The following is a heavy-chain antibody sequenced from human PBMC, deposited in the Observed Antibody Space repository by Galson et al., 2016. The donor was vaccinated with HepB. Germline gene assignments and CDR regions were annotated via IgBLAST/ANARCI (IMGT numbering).Heavy chain of an antibody. D-gene: IGHD3-10*01. CDR3: AREGAMIRRVLTPLDY. CDR1: GGTVGSGNYY. V-gene: IGHV4-61*01. Sequence: SETLSLTCSVSGGTVGSGNYYWTWIRQPPGKGLEWIGYVYKRGTTVYNPSLKSRVNISVDTSKNLVSLNLTSITAADKAVYFCAREGAMIRRVLTPLDYWGRGILVSVSS. CDR2: VYKRGTT. J-gene: IGHJ4*02.